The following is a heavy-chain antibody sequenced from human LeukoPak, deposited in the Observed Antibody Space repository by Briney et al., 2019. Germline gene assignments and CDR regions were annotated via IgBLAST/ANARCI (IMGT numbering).Heavy chain of an antibody. V-gene: IGHV1-2*02. CDR2: INPNSGGT. Sequence: ASVKVSCKASGYTFTGYYMHWVRQAPGQGLEWMGWINPNSGGTSYAQKFQGRVTMTRDTSISTAYMELSRLRSDDTAVYYCARGKVGATQPGSYWGQGTLVTVSS. D-gene: IGHD1-26*01. CDR1: GYTFTGYY. CDR3: ARGKVGATQPGSY. J-gene: IGHJ4*02.